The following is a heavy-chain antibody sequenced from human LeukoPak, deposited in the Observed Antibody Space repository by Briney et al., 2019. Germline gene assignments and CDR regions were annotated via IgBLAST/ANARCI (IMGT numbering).Heavy chain of an antibody. CDR3: ARGLLSDTAMAYFDY. J-gene: IGHJ4*02. V-gene: IGHV1-2*02. D-gene: IGHD5-18*01. CDR2: INPNSGGT. Sequence: ASVKVSCKAPGYTFTGYYMHWVRQAPGQGLEWMGWINPNSGGTNYAQKFQGRVTMTRATSISTAYMELSRLRSDDTAVYYCARGLLSDTAMAYFDYWGQGTLVTVSS. CDR1: GYTFTGYY.